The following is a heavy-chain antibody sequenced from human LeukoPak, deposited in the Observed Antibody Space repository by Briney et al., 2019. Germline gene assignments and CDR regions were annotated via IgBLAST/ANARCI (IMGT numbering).Heavy chain of an antibody. CDR3: VRDSQDYSNYYYYYYGMDV. D-gene: IGHD4-11*01. Sequence: GGSLRLSCAGSGFTFNTYSMNWVRQAPGKGLEWVSYISSSRSTIYYADSVKGRFTVSRDNSKNSLFLQTNTLRDEDTAVYYCVRDSQDYSNYYYYYYGMDVWGQGTTVTVSS. CDR1: GFTFNTYS. V-gene: IGHV3-48*02. CDR2: ISSSRSTI. J-gene: IGHJ6*02.